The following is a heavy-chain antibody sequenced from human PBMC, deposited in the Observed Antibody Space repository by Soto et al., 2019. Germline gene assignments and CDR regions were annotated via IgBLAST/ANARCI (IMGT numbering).Heavy chain of an antibody. V-gene: IGHV3-49*04. Sequence: PGGSLRLSCTASGFTFGDYAMSWVRQAPGKGLEWVGFIRSKAYGGTTEYAASVKGRFTISRDDSKSIAYLQMNSLKTEDTAVYYCTRDRAYYDFWSGYYTYYYYYGMDVWGQGTTVTVSS. CDR2: IRSKAYGGTT. CDR1: GFTFGDYA. CDR3: TRDRAYYDFWSGYYTYYYYYGMDV. D-gene: IGHD3-3*01. J-gene: IGHJ6*02.